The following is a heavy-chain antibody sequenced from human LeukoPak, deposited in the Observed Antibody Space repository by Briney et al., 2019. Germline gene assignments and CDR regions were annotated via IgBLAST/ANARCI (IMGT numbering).Heavy chain of an antibody. CDR1: GGSISSGDYY. Sequence: SETLSLTCTVSGGSISSGDYYWTWIRQPPGKGLGWIGYIYHSGSTHYKASLKSRLTISLDTSRNQFSLRLTSVTAADTAVYFCARGLRGIMVRGAITDLNWFDPWGQGTLVAVSS. V-gene: IGHV4-30-4*01. D-gene: IGHD3-10*01. CDR3: ARGLRGIMVRGAITDLNWFDP. CDR2: IYHSGST. J-gene: IGHJ5*02.